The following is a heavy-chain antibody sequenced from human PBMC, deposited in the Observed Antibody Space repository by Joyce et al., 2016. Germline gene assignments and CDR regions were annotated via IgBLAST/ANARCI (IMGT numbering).Heavy chain of an antibody. CDR3: AHLKLGELSVYYHIYSFDY. J-gene: IGHJ4*02. Sequence: QITLKESGPTLVKPTQTLTLPCTFSGFSLSTLGVGVGWIRQPPGKALEWLALIYWDDDKRYSPSLKSRFTTTKDTSKNQVVLTMTNMHPVDTATYYCAHLKLGELSVYYHIYSFDYWGQGTLVTVSS. V-gene: IGHV2-5*02. CDR1: GFSLSTLGVG. D-gene: IGHD3-16*02. CDR2: IYWDDDK.